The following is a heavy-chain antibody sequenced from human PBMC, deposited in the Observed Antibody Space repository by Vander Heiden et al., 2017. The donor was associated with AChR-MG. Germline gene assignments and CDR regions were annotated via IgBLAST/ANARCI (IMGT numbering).Heavy chain of an antibody. J-gene: IGHJ6*02. CDR2: IIPIFGTA. CDR1: GGTFSRYA. D-gene: IGHD3-22*01. V-gene: IGHV1-69*01. CDR3: ARWAYYYDSSGYPKDYYYYGMDV. Sequence: QVQLVQSGAEVKKPGSSVKVSCKASGGTFSRYAINWVRQAPGQGLEWMGGIIPIFGTASYAQKFQGRVTITADESTSTAYMELSSLRSEDTAVYYCARWAYYYDSSGYPKDYYYYGMDVWGQGTTVTVSS.